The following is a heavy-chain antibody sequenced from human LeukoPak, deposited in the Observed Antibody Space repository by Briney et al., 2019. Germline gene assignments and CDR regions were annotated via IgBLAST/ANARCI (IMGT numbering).Heavy chain of an antibody. V-gene: IGHV1-24*01. J-gene: IGHJ3*02. Sequence: ASVKVSCKVSGYTLTELSMHWVRQAPGKGLEWMGGFDPEDGETIYAQKFPGRVTMTEDTSTDTAYMELSSLRSEDTAVYYCATSFIARVPVAFDIWGQGTMVTVSS. CDR2: FDPEDGET. CDR3: ATSFIARVPVAFDI. D-gene: IGHD2-8*02. CDR1: GYTLTELS.